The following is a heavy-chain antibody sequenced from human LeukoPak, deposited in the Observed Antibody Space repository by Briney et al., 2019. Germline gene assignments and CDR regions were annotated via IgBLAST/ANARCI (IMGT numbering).Heavy chain of an antibody. D-gene: IGHD2-2*01. CDR3: VKPLCSRTTCYRYFDY. CDR1: GFTVSSNY. V-gene: IGHV3-53*01. CDR2: IYSGGST. Sequence: GGSLRLSCAASGFTVSSNYMSWVRQAPGKGLEWVSVIYSGGSTYYADSVKGRFTISRDNSKNTLYLQMNSLRAEDTAVYYCVKPLCSRTTCYRYFDYWGQGIPVAVSS. J-gene: IGHJ4*02.